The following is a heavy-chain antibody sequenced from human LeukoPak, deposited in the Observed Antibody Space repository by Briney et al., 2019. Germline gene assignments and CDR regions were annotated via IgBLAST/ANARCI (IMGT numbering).Heavy chain of an antibody. D-gene: IGHD6-19*01. J-gene: IGHJ5*02. CDR3: ARGSSGWYVRSNWFDP. V-gene: IGHV1-18*01. CDR1: GYTFTSYG. Sequence: ASVKVSCKASGYTFTSYGISWVRQAPGQGLEWMGWISAYNGNTNYAQKLQGRVTMTTDTSTSTAYMELRSLRSDDTAVYYCARGSSGWYVRSNWFDPWGQGTLVTVSS. CDR2: ISAYNGNT.